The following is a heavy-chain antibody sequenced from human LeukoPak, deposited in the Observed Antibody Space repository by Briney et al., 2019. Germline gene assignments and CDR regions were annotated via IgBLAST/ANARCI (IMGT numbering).Heavy chain of an antibody. D-gene: IGHD4-17*01. V-gene: IGHV4-34*01. CDR3: AQIGVYGAYLVADY. Sequence: SETLSLTCALHGASFSGYYWTWIRQPPGKGLEWIGEINHSGSTKYNPSLKSRVTISVDTSKNQFSLKLNSVTAADTAVYYCAQIGVYGAYLVADYWGQGTLVTVSS. J-gene: IGHJ4*02. CDR1: GASFSGYY. CDR2: INHSGST.